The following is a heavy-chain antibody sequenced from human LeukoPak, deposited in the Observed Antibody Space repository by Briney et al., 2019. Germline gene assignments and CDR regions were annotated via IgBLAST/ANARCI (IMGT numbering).Heavy chain of an antibody. D-gene: IGHD6-13*01. V-gene: IGHV3-23*01. CDR1: GFTFNNFA. J-gene: IGHJ4*02. Sequence: GGSLRLSCAASGFTFNNFATSWVRQAPGKGLDWVSGLSGSGSSTFYADSVKGRFIISRDNSNSTLYLQMNSLRAEDTAVYYCAKRPKYGNSWIDFWDQGTLVTVSS. CDR3: AKRPKYGNSWIDF. CDR2: LSGSGSST.